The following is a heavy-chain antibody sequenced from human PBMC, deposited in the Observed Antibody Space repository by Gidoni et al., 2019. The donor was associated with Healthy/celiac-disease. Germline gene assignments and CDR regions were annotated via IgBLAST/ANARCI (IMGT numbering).Heavy chain of an antibody. D-gene: IGHD3-22*01. CDR1: GSTFTSYD. J-gene: IGHJ4*02. Sequence: QVQLVQSGAEVKKPGASVRFSCQASGSTFTSYDINRVRQATGKGLEWMGWMNTNSGNTGYAQKCQGRVTMTRNTSRSTAYMELSSLRSEDTAVYYCARASGSSGYSSDYWGQGTLVTVSS. CDR3: ARASGSSGYSSDY. CDR2: MNTNSGNT. V-gene: IGHV1-8*01.